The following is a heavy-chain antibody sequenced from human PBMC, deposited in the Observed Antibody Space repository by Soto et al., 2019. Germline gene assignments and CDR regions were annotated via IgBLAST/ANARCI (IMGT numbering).Heavy chain of an antibody. CDR1: GFTFSSYS. CDR2: ISSSSSTI. CDR3: ARDRMRGGLDP. V-gene: IGHV3-48*01. Sequence: GGSLRLSCAASGFTFSSYSMNWVRQAPGKGLEWVSYISSSSSTIYYADSAKGRFTISRDNAKNSLYLQMNSLRAEDTAVYYCARDRMRGGLDPWGQGTLVTVSS. J-gene: IGHJ5*02. D-gene: IGHD2-8*01.